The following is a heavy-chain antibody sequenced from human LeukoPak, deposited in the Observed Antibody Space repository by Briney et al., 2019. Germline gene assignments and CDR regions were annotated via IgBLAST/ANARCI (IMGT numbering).Heavy chain of an antibody. CDR1: GFTFSSYC. CDR2: ISYDGSNK. V-gene: IGHV3-30*18. CDR3: AKVGGYSYGSSPFDY. Sequence: GGSLRLSCAASGFTFSSYCMHWVRQAPGKGLEWVAVISYDGSNKYYADSVKGRFTISRDNSKNTLYLQMNSLRAEDTAVYYCAKVGGYSYGSSPFDYWGQGTLVTVSS. D-gene: IGHD5-18*01. J-gene: IGHJ4*02.